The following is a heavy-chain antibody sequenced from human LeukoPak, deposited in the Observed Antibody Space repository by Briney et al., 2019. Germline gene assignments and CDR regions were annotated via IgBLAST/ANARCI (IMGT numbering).Heavy chain of an antibody. V-gene: IGHV4-34*12. CDR3: ARDIRAVAGTRWFDP. D-gene: IGHD6-19*01. CDR1: GGSFSAYY. Sequence: SETLSLTCAVYGGSFSAYYWSWIRQPPGKGLEWIGEIVHSGSTNYNPPLKSRVTISVDTSKNQFSLKLSSVTAADTAVYYCARDIRAVAGTRWFDPWGQGTLVTVSS. J-gene: IGHJ5*02. CDR2: IVHSGST.